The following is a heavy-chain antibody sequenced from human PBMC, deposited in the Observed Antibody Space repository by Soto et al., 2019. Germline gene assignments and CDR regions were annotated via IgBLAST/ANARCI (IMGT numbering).Heavy chain of an antibody. V-gene: IGHV3-23*01. Sequence: PGGSLRLSCAASGFTFSSYAMSWVRQAPRKGLEWVSAISGSGGSTYYADSVKGRFTISRDNSKNTLYLQMNSLRAEDTAVYYCAKPPYPPTYYDYVRGSYRPYYFDYWGQGTLVTVSS. CDR3: AKPPYPPTYYDYVRGSYRPYYFDY. D-gene: IGHD3-16*02. CDR1: GFTFSSYA. J-gene: IGHJ4*02. CDR2: ISGSGGST.